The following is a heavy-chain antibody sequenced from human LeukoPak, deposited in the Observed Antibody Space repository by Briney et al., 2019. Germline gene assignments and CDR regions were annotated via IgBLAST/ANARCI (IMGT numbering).Heavy chain of an antibody. V-gene: IGHV1-8*01. D-gene: IGHD6-19*01. Sequence: ASVKVSCKASGYTFTNYDINWVRQAPGQGLEWMGWMNPDSGNTGYTQKFQGRVTMTRNTSISTAYMELSSLRSEDTAVYYCARGRGSGHKENWFDPWGQGTLVTVSS. CDR2: MNPDSGNT. J-gene: IGHJ5*02. CDR1: GYTFTNYD. CDR3: ARGRGSGHKENWFDP.